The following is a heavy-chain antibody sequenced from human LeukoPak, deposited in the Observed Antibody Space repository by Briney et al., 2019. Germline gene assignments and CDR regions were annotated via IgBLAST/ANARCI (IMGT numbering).Heavy chain of an antibody. Sequence: GGTLRLSCSASALTFSSYAMHWVRQAPEKGLEWVSAISGSGGNTYYADSVKGRFTIARDNSKNTLYLQMNSLRAEDTAVYYCAKGTMGRGFGYWGQGTLVTVSS. J-gene: IGHJ4*02. CDR3: AKGTMGRGFGY. D-gene: IGHD3-10*01. CDR1: ALTFSSYA. CDR2: ISGSGGNT. V-gene: IGHV3-23*01.